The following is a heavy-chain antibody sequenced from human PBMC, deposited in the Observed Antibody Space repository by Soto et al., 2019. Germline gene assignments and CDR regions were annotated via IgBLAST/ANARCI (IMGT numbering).Heavy chain of an antibody. CDR2: IYTSGTT. V-gene: IGHV4-31*03. J-gene: IGHJ4*02. CDR3: ARTDSSGYYFVY. Sequence: SETLSLTCTVSGDFISSGGYYWSWIRQLPGKGLEWIGYIYTSGTTYYNQSLKNRITISVDTSKNQFSMNLSSVTAADTAVYYCARTDSSGYYFVYWGQGTLVTVS. D-gene: IGHD3-22*01. CDR1: GDFISSGGYY.